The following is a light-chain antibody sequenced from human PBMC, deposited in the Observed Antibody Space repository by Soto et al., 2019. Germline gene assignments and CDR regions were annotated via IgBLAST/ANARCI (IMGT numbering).Light chain of an antibody. CDR2: TAS. V-gene: IGKV1-9*01. CDR1: QGISSY. Sequence: EIRVTQSQSSLSAPVGDRVTIHCLASQGISSYLAWYQQKPGKAPNLLIHTASTLQSGVPSRFSGSGSGTEFTLTISSLQPEDFATYYCQQRNSYPISLGQGTGLAI. CDR3: QQRNSYPIS. J-gene: IGKJ5*01.